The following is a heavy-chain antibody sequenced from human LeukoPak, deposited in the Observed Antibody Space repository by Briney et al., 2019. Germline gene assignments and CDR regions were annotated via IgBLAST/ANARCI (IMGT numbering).Heavy chain of an antibody. CDR1: GFSMSSYY. CDR3: ARGARAGYNFGPFDY. Sequence: NSSETLSLTCTVSGFSMSSYYWSWIRQPPGKGLEWIGYIYYSGSTMYNPSLKSRVTISVDTSKNQCSPKLSSVTAADTAVYYCARGARAGYNFGPFDYWGQGTLVT. V-gene: IGHV4-59*08. CDR2: IYYSGST. J-gene: IGHJ4*01. D-gene: IGHD5-24*01.